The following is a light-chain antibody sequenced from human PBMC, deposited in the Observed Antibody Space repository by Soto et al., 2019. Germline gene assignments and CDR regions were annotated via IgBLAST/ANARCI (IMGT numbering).Light chain of an antibody. CDR1: QGISSW. CDR3: QQADTLPLT. V-gene: IGKV1-12*01. Sequence: DIQMTQSPSSVSASVGDRVTITCRASQGISSWVAWYQQKPGKAPNLLIYAASSLQSGVPSRFSGSVSGTAFTLTISILQPEDFATYYCQQADTLPLTFGGGTKLEIK. J-gene: IGKJ4*01. CDR2: AAS.